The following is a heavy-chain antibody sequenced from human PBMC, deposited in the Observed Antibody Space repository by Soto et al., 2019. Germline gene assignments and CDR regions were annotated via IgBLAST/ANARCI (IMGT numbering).Heavy chain of an antibody. J-gene: IGHJ4*02. Sequence: EVQLVESGGGLVQPGGSLRLSCAASGFTFNSYWMSWVRQAQGKGLEWVANIKPAGSEKYYVDSVRGRFTISRDNVENSLNLQMNSLRAEDAALYYCARDEARPLGYWGQGTLVTVSS. CDR2: IKPAGSEK. V-gene: IGHV3-7*01. D-gene: IGHD6-6*01. CDR3: ARDEARPLGY. CDR1: GFTFNSYW.